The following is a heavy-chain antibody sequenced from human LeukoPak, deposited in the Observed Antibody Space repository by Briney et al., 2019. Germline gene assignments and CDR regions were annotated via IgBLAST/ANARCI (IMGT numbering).Heavy chain of an antibody. V-gene: IGHV4-59*01. Sequence: SETLSLTCTVSGGSISSYYWSWIRQPPGKGLEWIGYIYYSGSTNYNPSLKSRVTISLDTSKNQFSLKLSTVTAADTAVYYCARDIVEVVATNSAFDIWGQGTMVTVSS. CDR1: GGSISSYY. J-gene: IGHJ3*02. CDR2: IYYSGST. D-gene: IGHD2-15*01. CDR3: ARDIVEVVATNSAFDI.